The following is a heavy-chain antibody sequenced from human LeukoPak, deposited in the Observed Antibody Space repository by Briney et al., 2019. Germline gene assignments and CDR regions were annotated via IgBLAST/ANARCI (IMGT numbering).Heavy chain of an antibody. CDR3: ARDRDCSSISCPFGY. J-gene: IGHJ4*02. CDR2: ISDDGSNK. V-gene: IGHV3-30-3*01. CDR1: GFIFSSYA. Sequence: GGSLRLSCAASGFIFSSYAMHWVRQAPGKGLEWVTVISDDGSNKYYADSVKGRFTISRDNSKNTLYLQVNSLRPEDTAVYYCARDRDCSSISCPFGYWGQGTLVTVSS. D-gene: IGHD2-2*01.